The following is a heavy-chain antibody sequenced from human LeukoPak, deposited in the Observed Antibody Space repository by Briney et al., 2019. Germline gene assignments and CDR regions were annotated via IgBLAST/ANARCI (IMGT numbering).Heavy chain of an antibody. CDR3: ARDVGAGDY. V-gene: IGHV3-7*01. CDR2: IKQDGSEK. J-gene: IGHJ4*02. D-gene: IGHD1-26*01. CDR1: GFTFNNYW. Sequence: GGSLRLSCAASGFTFNNYWMSWVRQAPGKGLEWVANIKQDGSEKYYVDSVKGRFTISRDNVKKSQYLQMNSLRAEDTAVYYCARDVGAGDYWGQGTLVTVSS.